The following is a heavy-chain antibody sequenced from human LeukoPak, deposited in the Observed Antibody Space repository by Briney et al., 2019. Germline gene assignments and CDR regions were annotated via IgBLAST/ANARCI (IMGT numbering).Heavy chain of an antibody. D-gene: IGHD2-15*01. CDR1: GFTFDDYG. J-gene: IGHJ3*02. Sequence: GGSLRLSCAASGFTFDDYGMSWVRQAPGKGLEWVSGINWNGGSTGYADSVKGRFTISRDNAKNSLYLQMNSLRAEDTALYYCARDFSPGGYCSGGSCEPGAFDIWGQGTVVTVSS. V-gene: IGHV3-20*04. CDR2: INWNGGST. CDR3: ARDFSPGGYCSGGSCEPGAFDI.